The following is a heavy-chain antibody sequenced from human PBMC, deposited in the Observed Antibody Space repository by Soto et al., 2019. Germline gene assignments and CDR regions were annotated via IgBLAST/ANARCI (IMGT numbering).Heavy chain of an antibody. Sequence: PSETLSLTCTVSGGSISSYYWSWIRQPPGKGLEWIGYIYYGGSTNYNPSLKSRVTISVDTSKNQFSLKLSSVTAADTAVYYCAREGYSGYGADWGQGTLVTVSS. J-gene: IGHJ4*02. V-gene: IGHV4-59*01. CDR1: GGSISSYY. CDR3: AREGYSGYGAD. CDR2: IYYGGST. D-gene: IGHD5-12*01.